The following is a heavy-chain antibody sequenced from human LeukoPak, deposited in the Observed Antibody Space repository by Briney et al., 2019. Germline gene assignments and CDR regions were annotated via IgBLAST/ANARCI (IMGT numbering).Heavy chain of an antibody. J-gene: IGHJ4*02. CDR1: GYSFTGYY. D-gene: IGHD3-10*01. Sequence: ASVKVSCKASGYSFTGYYMHWVRQAPGQGLEWMGWINPNSGGTNYAQKFQGRVTMTRDTSISTAYVELSRLRSDDTAVYYCARVLWFGELFPFDYWGQGTLVTVSS. CDR3: ARVLWFGELFPFDY. CDR2: INPNSGGT. V-gene: IGHV1-2*02.